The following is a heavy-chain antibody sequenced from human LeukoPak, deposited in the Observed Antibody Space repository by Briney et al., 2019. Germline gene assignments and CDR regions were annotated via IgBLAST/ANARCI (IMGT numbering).Heavy chain of an antibody. CDR1: GFTLGSYA. CDR2: ISSSSGTI. CDR3: ARAITVTNPYYFDS. Sequence: GGSLRLSCAASGFTLGSYAMSWVRQAPGKGLEWVSYISSSSGTIYYADSVKGRFTISRDNAKNSLYLQMNSLRDEDTAVYCCARAITVTNPYYFDSWGQGTLVTVSS. V-gene: IGHV3-48*02. D-gene: IGHD4-17*01. J-gene: IGHJ4*02.